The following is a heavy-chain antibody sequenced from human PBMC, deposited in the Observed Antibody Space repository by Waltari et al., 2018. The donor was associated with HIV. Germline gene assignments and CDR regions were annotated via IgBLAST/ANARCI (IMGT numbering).Heavy chain of an antibody. CDR2: VDQSGNA. D-gene: IGHD6-19*01. CDR1: GVSIRGHS. CDR3: CRLDGYSSGFYFYFSGAGL. Sequence: QVQLQESGPGLVKPSETLSLPCPVSGVSIRGHSSTWIRQSPGKGLEWMAYVDQSGNAKYNPSLQRRLSTSYDLPQNQFSLHLTSVTPADTAVYFCCRLDGYSSGFYFYFSGAGLWGPGTKVVVS. J-gene: IGHJ6*02. V-gene: IGHV4-59*03.